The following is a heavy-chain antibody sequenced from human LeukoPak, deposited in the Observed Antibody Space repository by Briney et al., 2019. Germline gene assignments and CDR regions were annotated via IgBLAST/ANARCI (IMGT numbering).Heavy chain of an antibody. J-gene: IGHJ4*02. CDR1: GFTFSSYG. CDR3: AREREMEEYYYDSSGTFDY. V-gene: IGHV3-30*03. CDR2: ISYDGSNK. D-gene: IGHD3-22*01. Sequence: PGGSLRLSCAASGFTFSSYGMHWVRQAPGKGLEWVAVISYDGSNKYYADSVKGRFTISRDNSKNTLYLQMNSLRAEDTAVYYCAREREMEEYYYDSSGTFDYWGQGTLVTVSS.